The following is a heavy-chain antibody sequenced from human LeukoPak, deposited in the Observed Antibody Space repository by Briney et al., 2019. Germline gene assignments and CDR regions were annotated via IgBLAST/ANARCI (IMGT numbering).Heavy chain of an antibody. CDR1: GFTFSSYN. CDR2: INTSGRTI. D-gene: IGHD5-18*01. V-gene: IGHV3-48*02. CDR3: ARSNGYLDS. Sequence: GGSLRLSCAASGFTFSSYNMNWVRQAPGKGLEWISYINTSGRTIYYADSVKGRFTISRDNAKNSLYLQMNSLRDEDTALYYCARSNGYLDSWGQGTLVTVSS. J-gene: IGHJ4*02.